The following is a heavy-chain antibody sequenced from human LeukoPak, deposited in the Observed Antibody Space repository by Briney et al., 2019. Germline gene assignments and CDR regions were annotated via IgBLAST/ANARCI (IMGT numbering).Heavy chain of an antibody. D-gene: IGHD6-6*01. J-gene: IGHJ4*02. V-gene: IGHV3-21*01. Sequence: GGSLRLSCAASGFTFSSYSMNWVRQAPGKGLEWVSSISSSSYIYYADSVKGRFTISRDNAKNSLYLQMNSLRAEDTAVYYCARDFEYSSSSGFDYWGQGTLVTVS. CDR3: ARDFEYSSSSGFDY. CDR1: GFTFSSYS. CDR2: ISSSSYI.